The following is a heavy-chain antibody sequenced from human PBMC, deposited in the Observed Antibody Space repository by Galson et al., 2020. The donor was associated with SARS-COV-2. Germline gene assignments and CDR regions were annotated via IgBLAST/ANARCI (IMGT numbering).Heavy chain of an antibody. CDR2: IYTSGST. J-gene: IGHJ5*02. Sequence: SQTLSLTCTVSGGSISSYYWSWIRQPAGKGLEWIGRIYTSGSTNYNPSLKSRVTMSVDTSKNQFSLKLSSVTAADTAVYYCARDAIAAAGTGYNWFDPWGQGTLVTVSS. CDR1: GGSISSYY. V-gene: IGHV4-4*07. D-gene: IGHD6-13*01. CDR3: ARDAIAAAGTGYNWFDP.